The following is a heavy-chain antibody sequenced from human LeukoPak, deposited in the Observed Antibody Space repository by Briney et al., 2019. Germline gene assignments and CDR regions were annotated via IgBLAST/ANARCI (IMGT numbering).Heavy chain of an antibody. J-gene: IGHJ6*02. V-gene: IGHV3-30-3*02. Sequence: GGSLRLSCAASGFTFDNFAVHWVRQAPGRGLEWVALLSHVGRTEYYRDSVRGRFTISRDRSKKTVNLQMSSLRLDDTAVYYCGKVDAVRSLRGGADVWGQGTTVTVSS. CDR1: GFTFDNFA. CDR3: GKVDAVRSLRGGADV. CDR2: LSHVGRTE. D-gene: IGHD5-18*01.